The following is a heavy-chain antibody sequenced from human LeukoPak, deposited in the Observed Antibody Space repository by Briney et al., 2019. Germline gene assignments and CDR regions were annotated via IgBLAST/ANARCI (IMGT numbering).Heavy chain of an antibody. CDR2: ISSSSSYI. CDR1: GFTFSSYS. D-gene: IGHD2/OR15-2a*01. CDR3: AREGPRGNSQFDY. V-gene: IGHV3-21*01. J-gene: IGHJ4*02. Sequence: NPGGSLRLSCAASGFTFSSYSMNWVRQAPGKGLEWVSSISSSSSYIYYADSVKGRFTISRDNSKNTLSLQVSSPRAEDTAVYYCAREGPRGNSQFDYWGQGTLVTVSS.